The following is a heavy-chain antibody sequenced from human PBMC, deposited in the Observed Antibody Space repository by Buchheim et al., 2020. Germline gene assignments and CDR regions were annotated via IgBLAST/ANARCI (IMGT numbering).Heavy chain of an antibody. CDR2: ISYDGSNK. CDR3: ARDGSQWELLLMNAFDI. J-gene: IGHJ3*02. Sequence: QVQLVESGGGVVQPGRSLRLSCAASGFTFSSYAMHWVRQAPGKGLEWVAVISYDGSNKYYADSVKGRFTISRDNSKNTLYLQMNSLRAEDTAVYYCARDGSQWELLLMNAFDIWGQGT. CDR1: GFTFSSYA. D-gene: IGHD1-26*01. V-gene: IGHV3-30-3*01.